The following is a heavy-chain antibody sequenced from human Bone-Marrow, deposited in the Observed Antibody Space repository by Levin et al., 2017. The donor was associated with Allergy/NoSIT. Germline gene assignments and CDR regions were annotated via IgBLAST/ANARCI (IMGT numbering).Heavy chain of an antibody. Sequence: PSQTLSLTCSVSGGSIIISDYFWGWIRQPPGKGLEWIGTIYYSGRTYQNPSLKSRVTISRDTSKNQFSLKLTSVTAADTAVYFCVSAVTTDSDAFDVWGQGTLVTVSS. CDR2: IYYSGRT. CDR1: GGSIIISDYF. D-gene: IGHD4-17*01. J-gene: IGHJ3*01. CDR3: VSAVTTDSDAFDV. V-gene: IGHV4-39*01.